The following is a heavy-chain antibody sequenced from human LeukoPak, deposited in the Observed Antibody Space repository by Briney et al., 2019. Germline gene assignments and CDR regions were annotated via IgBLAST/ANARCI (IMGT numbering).Heavy chain of an antibody. D-gene: IGHD1-26*01. CDR3: SKDGTPKFDY. J-gene: IGHJ4*02. CDR2: ISSGGRNE. V-gene: IGHV3-30*18. CDR1: TFTFNTYG. Sequence: GGSLRLSCVASTFTFNTYGMFWVRQAPGKGLEWVATISSGGRNEHYADSVLGRFTISRDNSKNTLYLRMDNLRAEDTAVYYCSKDGTPKFDYWGQGTLVTVSS.